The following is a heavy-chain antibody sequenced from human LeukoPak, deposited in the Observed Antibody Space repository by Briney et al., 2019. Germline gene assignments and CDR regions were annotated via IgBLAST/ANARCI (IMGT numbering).Heavy chain of an antibody. J-gene: IGHJ4*02. CDR1: GGSISSSSYY. D-gene: IGHD5-18*01. CDR3: ARLPIQLWHEFDY. V-gene: IGHV4-39*01. CDR2: IYYSGST. Sequence: PSETLSLTCTVSGGSISSSSYYWGWIRQPPGKGLEWIGSIYYSGSTYYHPSLKSRVTMSVDTSKNQFSLKLSSVTAADTAVYYCARLPIQLWHEFDYWGQGTLVTVSS.